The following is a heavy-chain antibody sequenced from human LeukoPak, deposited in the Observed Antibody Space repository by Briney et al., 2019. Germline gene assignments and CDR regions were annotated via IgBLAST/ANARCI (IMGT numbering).Heavy chain of an antibody. CDR1: GGSFSGYH. V-gene: IGHV4-34*01. J-gene: IGHJ4*02. CDR3: ARDPTTVVTTPYYFDF. D-gene: IGHD4-23*01. CDR2: INDRGQT. Sequence: SETLSLTCAVHGGSFSGYHWNGIRQSPGKGLEWIGEINDRGQTNYNPSLESRVTISVDTSKKQFSLKLNSVTAADTAVYYCARDPTTVVTTPYYFDFWGQGTMVTVSS.